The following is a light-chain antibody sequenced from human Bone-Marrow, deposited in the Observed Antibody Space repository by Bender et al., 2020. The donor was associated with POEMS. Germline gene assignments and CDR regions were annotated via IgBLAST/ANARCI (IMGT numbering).Light chain of an antibody. Sequence: QSALTQPASVSGSPGQSITISCTATSSDFGGYNYVSWHQHHSGRAPKLLIYGVTQRPSGVSNRCSGSKAGNAASLTISGLQTDDEADYYCSSYTTSNTLLFGGGTKLTVL. CDR2: GVT. J-gene: IGLJ2*01. CDR3: SSYTTSNTLL. V-gene: IGLV2-14*01. CDR1: SSDFGGYNY.